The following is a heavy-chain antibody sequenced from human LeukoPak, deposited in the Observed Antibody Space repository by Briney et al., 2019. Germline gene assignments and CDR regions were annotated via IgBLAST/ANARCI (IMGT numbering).Heavy chain of an antibody. Sequence: SETLSLTCTVSGGSISSYYWSWIRQPPGKGLEWIGYIYYSGSTNYNPSLKSRVTISVDTSKNQFSLKLSSVTAADTAVYYCAQSSGWYSFDYWGQGTLVTVSS. CDR2: IYYSGST. CDR1: GGSISSYY. CDR3: AQSSGWYSFDY. J-gene: IGHJ4*02. D-gene: IGHD6-19*01. V-gene: IGHV4-59*01.